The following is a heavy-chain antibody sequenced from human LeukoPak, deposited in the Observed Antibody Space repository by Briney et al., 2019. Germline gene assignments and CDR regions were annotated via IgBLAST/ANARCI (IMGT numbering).Heavy chain of an antibody. J-gene: IGHJ4*02. CDR3: ARASSHCSSTSCYIGY. CDR2: IYSGGST. Sequence: GGSLRLSCAASGFTVSSNYMSWVRQAPGKGLEWVSVIYSGGSTYYADSVKGRFTISRDNSKNTLYLQMNSLRAEDMAVYYCARASSHCSSTSCYIGYWGQGTLVTVSS. CDR1: GFTVSSNY. D-gene: IGHD2-2*01. V-gene: IGHV3-53*01.